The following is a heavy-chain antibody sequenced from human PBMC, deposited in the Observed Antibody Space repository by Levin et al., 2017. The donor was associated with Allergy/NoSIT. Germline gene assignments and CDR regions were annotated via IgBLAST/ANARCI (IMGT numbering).Heavy chain of an antibody. Sequence: PAASVKVSCKASGYTFTGYYMHWVRQAPGQGLEWMGRINPNSGGTNYAQKFQGRVTMTRDTSISTAYMELSRLRSDDTAVYYCARIYCSSTSCRFDYWGQGTLVTVSS. V-gene: IGHV1-2*06. D-gene: IGHD2-2*01. CDR3: ARIYCSSTSCRFDY. J-gene: IGHJ4*02. CDR2: INPNSGGT. CDR1: GYTFTGYY.